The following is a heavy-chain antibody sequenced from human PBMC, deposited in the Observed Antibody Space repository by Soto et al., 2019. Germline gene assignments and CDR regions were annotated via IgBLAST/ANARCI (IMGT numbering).Heavy chain of an antibody. CDR2: IYYSGST. CDR1: GGSISSGGYY. V-gene: IGHV4-31*03. D-gene: IGHD2-15*01. CDR3: TAGVVVGLWKDNWYFDL. Sequence: QVQLQESGPGLVKPSQTLSLTCTVSGGSISSGGYYWSWIRQHPGKGLEWIGYIYYSGSTYYNPXLKSRVTISVXXSXNXXSLKLSSVTAADTAVYYCTAGVVVGLWKDNWYFDLWGRGTLVTVSS. J-gene: IGHJ2*01.